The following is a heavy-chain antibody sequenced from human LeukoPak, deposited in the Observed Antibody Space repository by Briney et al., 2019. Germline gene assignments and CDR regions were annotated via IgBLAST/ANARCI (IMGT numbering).Heavy chain of an antibody. CDR3: ARIVAAYNYDILTGYYAGDAFDI. CDR2: ISAYNGNT. V-gene: IGHV1-18*01. D-gene: IGHD3-9*01. CDR1: GYTFTSYG. Sequence: ASVKVSCKASGYTFTSYGISWVRQAPGQGLEWMGWISAYNGNTNYAQKLQGRVTMTKDTSTSTAYMELRSLRSDDTAVYYCARIVAAYNYDILTGYYAGDAFDIWGQGTMVTVSS. J-gene: IGHJ3*02.